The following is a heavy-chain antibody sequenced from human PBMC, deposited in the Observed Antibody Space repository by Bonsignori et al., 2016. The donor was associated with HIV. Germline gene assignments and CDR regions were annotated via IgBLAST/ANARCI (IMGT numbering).Heavy chain of an antibody. CDR1: DGSISSSTYY. CDR2: IYYSGSA. D-gene: IGHD3-22*01. J-gene: IGHJ6*03. Sequence: QLHLQESGPGLVKPSETLSLTCNVSDGSISSSTYYWGWVRQPPGKGLEWIGSIYYSGSAYYNPSLKSRVTISVDTSKNQFFLKLNSVTAADTAVYYCAREEDYYDSGEHHYYYYMAVWGKGTTVTV. V-gene: IGHV4-39*07. CDR3: AREEDYYDSGEHHYYYYMAV.